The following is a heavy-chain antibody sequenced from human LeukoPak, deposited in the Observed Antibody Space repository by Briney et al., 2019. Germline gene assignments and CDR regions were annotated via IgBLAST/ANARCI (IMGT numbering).Heavy chain of an antibody. CDR1: GYSISSSNW. J-gene: IGHJ6*03. V-gene: IGHV4-28*05. Sequence: SETLSLTCAVSGYSISSSNWWGWIRQPPGKGLEWIGYIYYSGSIYYNPSPKSRVTMSVDTSKNQFSLKLSSVTAVDTAVYYCACNVYYYYMDVWGKGTTVTVSS. CDR3: ACNVYYYYMDV. CDR2: IYYSGSI. D-gene: IGHD1-14*01.